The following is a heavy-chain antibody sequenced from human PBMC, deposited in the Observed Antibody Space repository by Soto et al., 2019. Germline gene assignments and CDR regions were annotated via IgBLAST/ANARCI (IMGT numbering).Heavy chain of an antibody. Sequence: GGSLRLSCAASGFTFSSYSMNWVRQAPGKGLEWVSSISSSSSYIYYADSVKGRFTISRDNAKNSLYLQMNSLRAEDTAVYYCAREELWFGELLPAAQNYYYYYGMDVWGQGTTVTVSS. D-gene: IGHD3-10*01. CDR3: AREELWFGELLPAAQNYYYYYGMDV. V-gene: IGHV3-21*01. CDR1: GFTFSSYS. CDR2: ISSSSSYI. J-gene: IGHJ6*02.